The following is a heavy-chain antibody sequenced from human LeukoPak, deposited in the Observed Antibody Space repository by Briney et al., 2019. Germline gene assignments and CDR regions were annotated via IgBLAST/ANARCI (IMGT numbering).Heavy chain of an antibody. CDR1: GGSFSGYY. Sequence: PSETLSLTCAVYGGSFSGYYWSWIRQPPGKGLEWIGEINHSGSTNYNPSLKSRVTISVDTSKNQFSLKLSSVTAADTAVYYCARGYSSSRYYWGQGTLVTVSS. CDR2: INHSGST. V-gene: IGHV4-34*01. D-gene: IGHD6-13*01. CDR3: ARGYSSSRYY. J-gene: IGHJ4*02.